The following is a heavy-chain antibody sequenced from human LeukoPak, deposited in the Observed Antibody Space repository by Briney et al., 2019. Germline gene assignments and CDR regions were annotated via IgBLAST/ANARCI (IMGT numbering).Heavy chain of an antibody. J-gene: IGHJ4*02. CDR1: GYTFTSYA. CDR2: INTNTGNP. CDR3: ARTIFPYYFDY. Sequence: GASVKVSCKASGYTFTSYAMNWVRQAPGQGREWMGWINTNTGNPTYAQGFTGRFVFSLDTSVTTAYLQISSLKAEDTAVYYCARTIFPYYFDYWGQGTLVTVSS. V-gene: IGHV7-4-1*02. D-gene: IGHD3-9*01.